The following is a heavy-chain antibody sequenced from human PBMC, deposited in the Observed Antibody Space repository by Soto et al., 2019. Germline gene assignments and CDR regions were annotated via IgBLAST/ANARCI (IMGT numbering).Heavy chain of an antibody. J-gene: IGHJ4*02. Sequence: GAAVKVSCKTSGYTFTSYYRHWVGQAPGQGLEWMGIINPSGGSTSYAQKFQCRVTMTRDTSTTTVYMELSSLRSEDTAVYYCASDRIVATIREGFDYWGQGTLVTVYS. CDR3: ASDRIVATIREGFDY. CDR2: INPSGGST. CDR1: GYTFTSYY. V-gene: IGHV1-46*01. D-gene: IGHD5-12*01.